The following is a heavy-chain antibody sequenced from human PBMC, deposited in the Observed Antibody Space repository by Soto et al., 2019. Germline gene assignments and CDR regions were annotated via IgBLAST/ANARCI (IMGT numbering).Heavy chain of an antibody. D-gene: IGHD6-19*01. Sequence: QVQLVESGGDLVKPGGSLRLSCAASGFTFSDYYMSWIRQAPGKGLEWVSYISSSGSHTNYADSVKGRFTISRDNAKNSLYLQMNSLRAEDTGVYYCARGSQSVAGWFDPWGQGTLVTVSS. CDR3: ARGSQSVAGWFDP. J-gene: IGHJ5*02. CDR2: ISSSGSHT. CDR1: GFTFSDYY. V-gene: IGHV3-11*05.